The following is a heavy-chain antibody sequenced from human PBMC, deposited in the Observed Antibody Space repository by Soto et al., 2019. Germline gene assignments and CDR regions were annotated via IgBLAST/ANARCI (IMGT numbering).Heavy chain of an antibody. CDR3: ARDRYSYYDFWSGSLPYYYFGMDV. J-gene: IGHJ6*02. CDR1: GFTFSSYW. Sequence: GGSLRLSCAASGFTFSSYWMSWVRQAPGKGLEWVANIKQDGSEKYYVDSVKGRFTISRDNAKNSLYLQMNSLRAEDTAVYYCARDRYSYYDFWSGSLPYYYFGMDVWGQGTTVTVS. V-gene: IGHV3-7*01. CDR2: IKQDGSEK. D-gene: IGHD3-3*01.